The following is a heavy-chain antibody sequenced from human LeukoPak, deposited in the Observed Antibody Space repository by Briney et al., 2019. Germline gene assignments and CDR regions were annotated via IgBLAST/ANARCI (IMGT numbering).Heavy chain of an antibody. CDR1: GFTFSDYY. D-gene: IGHD6-19*01. CDR3: ARLPRWLVLEGFDY. Sequence: PGGSLRLSCAASGFTFSDYYMRWIRQAPGKGLEGVSYISSSGSTIYYADSVKGRFTISRDNAKNSLYLQMNSLRAEDTAVYYCARLPRWLVLEGFDYWGQGTLVTVSS. V-gene: IGHV3-11*01. J-gene: IGHJ4*02. CDR2: ISSSGSTI.